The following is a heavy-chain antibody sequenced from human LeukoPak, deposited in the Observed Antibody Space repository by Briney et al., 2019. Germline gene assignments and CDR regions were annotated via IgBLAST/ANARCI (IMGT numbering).Heavy chain of an antibody. CDR1: GVSVSSDDYY. Sequence: SETLSLTCTVSGVSVSSDDYYWSWIRQPPGKGLEWIGYIYYTGSTNYNPSLKSRVTISIDTSKNQFSLQLSSVTAADTAVYYCARDSGSGTYYWGQGTLVTVSS. D-gene: IGHD6-19*01. V-gene: IGHV4-61*08. CDR2: IYYTGST. J-gene: IGHJ4*02. CDR3: ARDSGSGTYY.